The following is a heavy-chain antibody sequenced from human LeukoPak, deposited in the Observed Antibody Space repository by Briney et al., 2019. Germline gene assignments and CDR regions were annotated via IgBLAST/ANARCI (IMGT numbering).Heavy chain of an antibody. J-gene: IGHJ4*02. V-gene: IGHV1-2*04. CDR3: ARVGRSGSYYRYFDY. D-gene: IGHD3-10*01. Sequence: ASVKVSCKASGYTFTGYYMHWVRQAPGQGLEWMGWINPNSGGTNYAQKFQGWVTMTRDTSISTAYMELSRLRSDDPAVYYCARVGRSGSYYRYFDYWGQGTLVTVSS. CDR2: INPNSGGT. CDR1: GYTFTGYY.